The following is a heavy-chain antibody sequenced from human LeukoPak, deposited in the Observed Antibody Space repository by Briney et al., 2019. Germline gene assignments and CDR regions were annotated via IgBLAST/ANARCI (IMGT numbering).Heavy chain of an antibody. D-gene: IGHD1-7*01. V-gene: IGHV3-21*01. CDR1: GFTFSSYS. CDR3: ARPGITGTMGYGAFDI. J-gene: IGHJ3*02. Sequence: GGSLRLSCAASGFTFSSYSINWVRQAPGKGLEWVSSIDSSSSYIYYADSVKGRFSISRDNAKNSLFLQMNSLRVEDTAVYYCARPGITGTMGYGAFDIWGQGTRVTVSS. CDR2: IDSSSSYI.